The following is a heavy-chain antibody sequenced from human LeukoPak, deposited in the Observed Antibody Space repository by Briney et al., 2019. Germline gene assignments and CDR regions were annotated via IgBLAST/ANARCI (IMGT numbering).Heavy chain of an antibody. Sequence: PGGSLRLSCAASGFSFSNCSMNWVRQAPGKGLEWVSSISSSSTYIYYADSLEGRFTISRDNVRNSLYLQMNSLRAEDTAVYYCARNDYGLYYFDYWGQGTLVTVSS. J-gene: IGHJ4*02. V-gene: IGHV3-21*01. D-gene: IGHD4-17*01. CDR1: GFSFSNCS. CDR2: ISSSSTYI. CDR3: ARNDYGLYYFDY.